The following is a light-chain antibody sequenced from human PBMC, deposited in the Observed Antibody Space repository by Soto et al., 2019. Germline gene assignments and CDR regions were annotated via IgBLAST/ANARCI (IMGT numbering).Light chain of an antibody. CDR3: TSLTSSGTWV. CDR2: EVT. J-gene: IGLJ3*02. V-gene: IGLV2-8*01. CDR1: SGDVGGYDY. Sequence: QSALTQPPSASGSPGQSVTISCTGTSGDVGGYDYVSWYQQHPGKAPKLMIYEVTKRPLGVPDRFSGSKSGNTASLTVSGLQAEDEADYYCTSLTSSGTWVFGGGTKLTVL.